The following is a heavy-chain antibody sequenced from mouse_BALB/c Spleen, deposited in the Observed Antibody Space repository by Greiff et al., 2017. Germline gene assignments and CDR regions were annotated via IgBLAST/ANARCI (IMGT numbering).Heavy chain of an antibody. CDR3: AEGYYYGSSYAMDY. D-gene: IGHD1-1*01. J-gene: IGHJ4*01. CDR2: IWAGGST. V-gene: IGHV2-9*02. CDR1: GFSLTSYG. Sequence: QVQLKESGPGLVAPSQSLSITCTASGFSLTSYGVYWVRQPPGKGLEWLGVIWAGGSTDYNSALMSRLSISKDNSKSQVFLKMNSLQTDDTAMYYGAEGYYYGSSYAMDYWGQGTSVTVSS.